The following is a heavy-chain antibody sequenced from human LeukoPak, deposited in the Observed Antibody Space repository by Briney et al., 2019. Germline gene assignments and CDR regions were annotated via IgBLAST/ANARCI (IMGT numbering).Heavy chain of an antibody. J-gene: IGHJ6*03. CDR3: ARGQRPSRYYDILTGYSPHYYYYYMDV. Sequence: ASVKVSCKASGGTFNNYAINWVRQAPGQGLEWMGWMNPNSGNTGYAQKFQGRVTMTRNTSISTAYMELSSLRSEDTAVYYCARGQRPSRYYDILTGYSPHYYYYYMDVWGKGTTVTISS. CDR2: MNPNSGNT. V-gene: IGHV1-8*02. D-gene: IGHD3-9*01. CDR1: GGTFNNYA.